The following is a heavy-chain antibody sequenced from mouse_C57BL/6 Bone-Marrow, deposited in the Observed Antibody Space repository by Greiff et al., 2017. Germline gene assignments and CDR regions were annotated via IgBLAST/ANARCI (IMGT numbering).Heavy chain of an antibody. Sequence: EVKLVESGPELVKPGASVKISCKASGYTFTDYYMNWVKQSHGKSLEWIGDINPNNGGTSYNQKFKVKATLTVDKSSSTAYMELRSLTSEDSAVYYCANYGSSSWFAYWGQGTLVTVSA. CDR2: INPNNGGT. D-gene: IGHD1-1*01. CDR3: ANYGSSSWFAY. J-gene: IGHJ3*01. CDR1: GYTFTDYY. V-gene: IGHV1-26*01.